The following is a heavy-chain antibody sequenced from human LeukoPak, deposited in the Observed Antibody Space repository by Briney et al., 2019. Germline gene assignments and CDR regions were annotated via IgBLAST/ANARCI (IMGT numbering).Heavy chain of an antibody. J-gene: IGHJ4*02. CDR2: IIPIFGTA. V-gene: IGHV1-69*01. Sequence: GSSVKVSCKASGGTFSSYAISWVRQAPGQGLEWMGGIIPIFGTANYAQKFQGRVTNTADESTSTAYMELSSLRSEDTAVYYCARGGGLITGTTTFDYWGQGTLVTVSS. D-gene: IGHD1-20*01. CDR3: ARGGGLITGTTTFDY. CDR1: GGTFSSYA.